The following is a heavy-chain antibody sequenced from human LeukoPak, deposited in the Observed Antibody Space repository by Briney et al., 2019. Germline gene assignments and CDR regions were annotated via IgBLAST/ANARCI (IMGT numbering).Heavy chain of an antibody. CDR2: IYSGGST. Sequence: PGGSLRLSCAASGLIVSSNYMSWVRQAPGKGLEWVSVIYSGGSTYYADSVKGRFTISRDNSKNTLYLQMNSLRAEDTAVYYCARGRRYCSGGSCPTVGGFFDYWGQGTLVTVSS. V-gene: IGHV3-53*01. J-gene: IGHJ4*02. CDR3: ARGRRYCSGGSCPTVGGFFDY. D-gene: IGHD2-15*01. CDR1: GLIVSSNY.